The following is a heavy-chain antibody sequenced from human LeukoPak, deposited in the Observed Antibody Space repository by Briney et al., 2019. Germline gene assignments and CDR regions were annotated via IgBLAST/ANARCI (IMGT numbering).Heavy chain of an antibody. CDR1: GGSFSGYY. Sequence: SETLSLTCAVYGGSFSGYYWSWIRQPPGKGPEWIGEINHSGSTNYNPSLKSRVTISVDTSKNQFSLKLSSVTAADTAVYYCARHRAYYYGSGSFYPPTDWGQGTLVTVSS. D-gene: IGHD3-10*01. CDR3: ARHRAYYYGSGSFYPPTD. J-gene: IGHJ4*02. V-gene: IGHV4-34*01. CDR2: INHSGST.